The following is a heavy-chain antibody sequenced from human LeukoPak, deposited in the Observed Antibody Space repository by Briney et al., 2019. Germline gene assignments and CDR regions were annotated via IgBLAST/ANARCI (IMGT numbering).Heavy chain of an antibody. CDR3: AKGPLRYTYYFDY. Sequence: GGSLRLSCAASGFTFSSYWMHWVRQAPGKGLEWVSSISGSGGSTYNADSVKGRFTISRDNSKNTLYLQMNSLRAEDTAVYYCAKGPLRYTYYFDYWGQGTLVTVSS. CDR2: ISGSGGST. CDR1: GFTFSSYW. D-gene: IGHD3-9*01. V-gene: IGHV3-23*01. J-gene: IGHJ4*02.